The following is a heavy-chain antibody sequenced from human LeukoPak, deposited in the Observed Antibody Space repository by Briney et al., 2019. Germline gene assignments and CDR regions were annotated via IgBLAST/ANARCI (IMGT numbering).Heavy chain of an antibody. V-gene: IGHV4-38-2*02. CDR2: IYHSGST. D-gene: IGHD3-9*01. J-gene: IGHJ6*03. CDR3: ARVLRYFDWSPGYMDV. CDR1: GYSISSGYY. Sequence: SEPLSLTCPVYGYSISSGYYWGWIRQPPGKGLEWIGSIYHSGSTYYNPSLKSRVTISVDTSKNQFSLKLSSVTAADTAVYYCARVLRYFDWSPGYMDVWGKGTTVTVSS.